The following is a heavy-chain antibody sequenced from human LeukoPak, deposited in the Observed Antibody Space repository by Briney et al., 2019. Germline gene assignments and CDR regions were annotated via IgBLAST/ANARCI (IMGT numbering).Heavy chain of an antibody. CDR1: GGSISTYY. CDR3: ARRASGTVYEAFDI. V-gene: IGHV4-59*01. Sequence: ETLSLTCTVSGGSISTYYWSWIRQPPGEGLEWIGSIYYSGTTHSNPSLKSRATISVDTSKNHLSLKVNSVTAADTAVYYCARRASGTVYEAFDIWGRGTRVTVSS. CDR2: IYYSGTT. J-gene: IGHJ3*02. D-gene: IGHD1-26*01.